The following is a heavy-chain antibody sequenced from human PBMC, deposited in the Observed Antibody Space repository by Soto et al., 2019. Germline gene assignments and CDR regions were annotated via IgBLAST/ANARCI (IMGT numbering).Heavy chain of an antibody. D-gene: IGHD3-16*01. CDR3: ARGGDYYYGLDV. J-gene: IGHJ6*02. CDR2: ISAFNGQT. CDR1: GYTFNTYG. V-gene: IGHV1-18*01. Sequence: ASVKVSCKTSGYTFNTYGINWVRQAPGQGLEWMGWISAFNGQTNYIQKVQGRVTLTTEASTSTAYMELRSLRSDDTAVYYCARGGDYYYGLDVWGQGTTVTVSS.